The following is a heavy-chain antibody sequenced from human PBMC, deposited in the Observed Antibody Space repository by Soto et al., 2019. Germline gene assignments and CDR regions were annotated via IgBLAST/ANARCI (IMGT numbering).Heavy chain of an antibody. V-gene: IGHV4-59*01. J-gene: IGHJ4*02. Sequence: SETLSLTCTDSGGSISSYYWSWIRQPPGKGLEWIGYIYYSGSTNYNPSLKSRVTMSVDTSKNQFSLKLSSVTAADTAVYYCASSGGNTNFDYWGQGTLVTVS. CDR3: ASSGGNTNFDY. D-gene: IGHD3-16*01. CDR1: GGSISSYY. CDR2: IYYSGST.